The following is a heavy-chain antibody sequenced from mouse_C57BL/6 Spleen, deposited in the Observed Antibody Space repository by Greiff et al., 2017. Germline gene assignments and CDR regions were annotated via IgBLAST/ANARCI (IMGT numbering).Heavy chain of an antibody. CDR2: IDPETGGT. CDR3: TRLRYYGSSS. D-gene: IGHD1-1*01. J-gene: IGHJ2*01. Sequence: QVQLQQSGAELVRPGASVTLSCKASGYTFTDYEMPWVKQTPVHGLEWIGAIDPETGGTAYNQKFKGKAILTADKSSSTAYMELRSLTSEDSAVYYCTRLRYYGSSSWGQGTTLTVSS. CDR1: GYTFTDYE. V-gene: IGHV1-15*01.